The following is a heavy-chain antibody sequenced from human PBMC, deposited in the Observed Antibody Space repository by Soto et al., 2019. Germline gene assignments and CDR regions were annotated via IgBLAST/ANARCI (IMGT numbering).Heavy chain of an antibody. J-gene: IGHJ4*02. Sequence: GWSLRLSCAASGFTFSSYVMSWVRQAPGKGLEWVSTLSPSGGNTYYADSVKGRFTISRDISKNTLYLQMDGLRAEDTAVYYCAKDRDSSWFPDYWGQGTLVTVSS. D-gene: IGHD6-13*01. CDR2: LSPSGGNT. CDR3: AKDRDSSWFPDY. V-gene: IGHV3-23*01. CDR1: GFTFSSYV.